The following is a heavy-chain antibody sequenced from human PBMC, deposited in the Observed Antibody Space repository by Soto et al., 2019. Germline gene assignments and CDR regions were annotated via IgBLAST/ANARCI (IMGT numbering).Heavy chain of an antibody. CDR2: FSAYNGNT. CDR1: GYTFTSYG. D-gene: IGHD2-21*02. Sequence: QVQLVQSGAEVKKPGASVKVSCKASGYTFTSYGISWVRQAPGQGLEWMGWFSAYNGNTNYAQWLQGRATMTSDPYXXTXYXXLSRLRSDDSAVYYCAIDMAYCGGDCYGDTSWVDAWGQRAQVTVAS. V-gene: IGHV1-18*01. CDR3: AIDMAYCGGDCYGDTSWVDA. J-gene: IGHJ5*02.